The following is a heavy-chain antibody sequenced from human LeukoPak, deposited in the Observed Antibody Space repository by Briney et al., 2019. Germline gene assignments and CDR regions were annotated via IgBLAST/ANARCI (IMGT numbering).Heavy chain of an antibody. J-gene: IGHJ4*02. CDR1: GDSISSRNW. CDR2: MSSQSGNA. D-gene: IGHD2-2*01. CDR3: ARIYCSTVTCYFDL. Sequence: PSGTLSLTCAVSGDSISSRNWWTWVRQPPGKGLEWIGEMSSQSGNANYNPSLIRRVTISIDKSRNQLSLRLSSVTAAGTAVYYCARIYCSTVTCYFDLWGQGTLVTVSS. V-gene: IGHV4-4*02.